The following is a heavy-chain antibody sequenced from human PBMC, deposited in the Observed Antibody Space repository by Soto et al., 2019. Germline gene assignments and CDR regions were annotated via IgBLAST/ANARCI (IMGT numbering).Heavy chain of an antibody. CDR1: GFAFSTYA. Sequence: EVQLLESGGGLVQPGGSLRLSCAASGFAFSTYAMSWVRQAPGKGLEWVATIGETGGRTYYTDPVKGRFTISIDTSKNMLYLQMNSLRAEDTALDDGAKDARPSSCGQGTLVIVSS. CDR2: IGETGGRT. J-gene: IGHJ5*02. V-gene: IGHV3-23*01. CDR3: AKDARPSS.